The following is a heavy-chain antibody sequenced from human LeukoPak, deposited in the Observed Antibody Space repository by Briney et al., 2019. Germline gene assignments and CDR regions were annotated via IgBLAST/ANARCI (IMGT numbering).Heavy chain of an antibody. J-gene: IGHJ4*02. CDR2: ISSSGSTI. D-gene: IGHD6-19*01. V-gene: IGHV3-48*03. CDR3: ARETIAVADPGCFGY. CDR1: GFTFSSYE. Sequence: GGSLRLSCAASGFTFSSYEMNWARQAPGKGLEWVSYISSSGSTIYYADSVKGRFTISRDNAKNSLYLQMNSLRAEDTAVYYCARETIAVADPGCFGYWGQGTLVTVSS.